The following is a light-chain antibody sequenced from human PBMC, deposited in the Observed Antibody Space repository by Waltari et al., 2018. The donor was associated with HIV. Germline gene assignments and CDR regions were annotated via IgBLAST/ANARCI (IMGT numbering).Light chain of an antibody. CDR2: AVS. Sequence: IQLTQSPSFLSASVGDRVRITCRATQAVCSYLAWYQKKPGKAPNLLIYAVSVLQSGVPSRFSGSGSGTEFTLTISGLQPEDLATYYCQQLKTYPVTFGGGTKVDSK. V-gene: IGKV1-9*01. CDR3: QQLKTYPVT. J-gene: IGKJ4*01. CDR1: QAVCSY.